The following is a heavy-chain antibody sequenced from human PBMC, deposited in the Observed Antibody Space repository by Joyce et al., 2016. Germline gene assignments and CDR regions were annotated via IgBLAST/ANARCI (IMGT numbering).Heavy chain of an antibody. J-gene: IGHJ4*02. D-gene: IGHD3-3*01. Sequence: EVQLVQSGAEVKKPGESLRISCKGSGYNFLTYYITWVRQMPGKGLEWMGRIDPSDSYNNYSPSFQGNVSISVDTSITTAYLQWNSLKASDTAMYYCARHAFLGDNPEDYWGQGTLVTVSS. CDR2: IDPSDSYN. V-gene: IGHV5-10-1*03. CDR3: ARHAFLGDNPEDY. CDR1: GYNFLTYY.